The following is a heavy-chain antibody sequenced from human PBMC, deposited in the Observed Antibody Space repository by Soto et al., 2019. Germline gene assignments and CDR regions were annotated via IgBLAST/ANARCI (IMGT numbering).Heavy chain of an antibody. V-gene: IGHV1-3*01. CDR3: ARELGGVSISLSYGMDV. CDR2: INAGNGNT. J-gene: IGHJ6*02. CDR1: GYTFTSYA. Sequence: ASVKVSCKASGYTFTSYAMHWVRQAPGQRLEWMGWINAGNGNTKYSQKFQGRVTITRDTSASTAYMELSSLRSEDTAVYYCARELGGVSISLSYGMDVWGQGTTVTVSS. D-gene: IGHD3-10*01.